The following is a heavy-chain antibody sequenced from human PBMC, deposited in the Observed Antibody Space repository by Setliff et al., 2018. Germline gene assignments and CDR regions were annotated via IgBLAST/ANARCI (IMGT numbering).Heavy chain of an antibody. CDR1: GFTFSAYA. J-gene: IGHJ4*02. CDR3: VRWVDGKADY. Sequence: SLRLSCAASGFTFSAYALHWVRQAPVRGLEYVSAISNDGRRTYYTDSVKGRFTISRDNSKNTLYLQMGSLRPEDMAVYYCVRWVDGKADYWGQGTQVTV. CDR2: ISNDGRRT. V-gene: IGHV3-64*02.